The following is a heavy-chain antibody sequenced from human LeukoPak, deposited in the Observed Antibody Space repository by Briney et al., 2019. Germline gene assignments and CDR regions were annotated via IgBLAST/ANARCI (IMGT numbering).Heavy chain of an antibody. J-gene: IGHJ5*02. CDR2: IKEDGSEK. CDR1: GFTFSSFW. V-gene: IGHV3-7*01. Sequence: GGSLRLSCAASGFTFSSFWMSWVRQAPGKGLEWVANIKEDGSEKYYVDSVKGRFTISRDNAKNSLYLQMNSLRAEDTAVYYCARDKEGFRLVLESWFDPWGQGTLVTVSS. D-gene: IGHD6-19*01. CDR3: ARDKEGFRLVLESWFDP.